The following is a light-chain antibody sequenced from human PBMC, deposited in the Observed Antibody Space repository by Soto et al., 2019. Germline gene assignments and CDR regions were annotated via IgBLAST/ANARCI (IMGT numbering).Light chain of an antibody. CDR3: QQYYSTPYT. CDR2: WAS. V-gene: IGKV4-1*01. J-gene: IGKJ2*01. CDR1: QSVLYSSNNKNS. Sequence: DIVMTQSPDSLAVSLGERATINCKSSQSVLYSSNNKNSLVWYQQKPGQPPKFLIYWASTRASGVPDRFSGSGSGTDFTLTISSLQADDVAVYYCQQYYSTPYTFGQGTKLAIK.